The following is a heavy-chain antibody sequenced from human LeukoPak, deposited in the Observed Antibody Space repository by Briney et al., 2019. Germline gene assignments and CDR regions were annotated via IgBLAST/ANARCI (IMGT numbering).Heavy chain of an antibody. CDR3: ARFGYVAAVDA. V-gene: IGHV3-7*01. CDR2: INPAGSGT. CDR1: GFSFSAYW. D-gene: IGHD2-15*01. Sequence: GGSLRLSCAASGFSFSAYWMTWVRQAPGTGLEWVANINPAGSGTYYVDPVKGRFSISRDNAKNLVYLQMNSLRAEDTAVYHCARFGYVAAVDAWGQGTPVTVSS. J-gene: IGHJ4*02.